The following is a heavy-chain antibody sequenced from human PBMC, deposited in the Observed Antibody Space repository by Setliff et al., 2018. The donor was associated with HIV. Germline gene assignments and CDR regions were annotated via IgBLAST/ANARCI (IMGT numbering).Heavy chain of an antibody. D-gene: IGHD3-3*01. J-gene: IGHJ4*02. V-gene: IGHV3-23*01. CDR2: ISGSGGST. Sequence: GGSLRLSCAAPRFTFSSYAMSWVRQAPGKGLEWVSAISGSGGSTHYADSVKGRFTISRDNAKNSLYLQMNSLRAEDTAVYYCASNGFWSGYSTILDYWGQGTLVTVSS. CDR1: RFTFSSYA. CDR3: ASNGFWSGYSTILDY.